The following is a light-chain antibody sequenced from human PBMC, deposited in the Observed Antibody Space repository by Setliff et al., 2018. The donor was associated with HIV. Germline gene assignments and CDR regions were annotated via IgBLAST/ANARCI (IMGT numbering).Light chain of an antibody. CDR1: STDVGNYNR. Sequence: ALTQPPSVSGSPGQSVTISCTGTSTDVGNYNRVSWYQQPPGTAPKLIIFEVNNRPSGVPDRFSGSKSGNTASLTISGLQAEDEAHYYCSSFSSSSTLVFGGGTKVTVL. CDR3: SSFSSSSTLV. J-gene: IGLJ2*01. V-gene: IGLV2-18*02. CDR2: EVN.